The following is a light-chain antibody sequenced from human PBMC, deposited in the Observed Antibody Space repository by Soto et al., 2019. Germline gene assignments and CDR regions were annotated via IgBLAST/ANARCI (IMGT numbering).Light chain of an antibody. CDR2: DAS. CDR1: QNINSN. CDR3: QQRRNWPLT. J-gene: IGKJ4*01. Sequence: EIVLTQSPATLSLSLGERATLSCRASQNINSNLAWYQQKPGQAPRLLIYDASNRATGIPARFSGSGSETDFTLTISSLEPEDFAIYYCQQRRNWPLTFGGGTKVEIK. V-gene: IGKV3-11*01.